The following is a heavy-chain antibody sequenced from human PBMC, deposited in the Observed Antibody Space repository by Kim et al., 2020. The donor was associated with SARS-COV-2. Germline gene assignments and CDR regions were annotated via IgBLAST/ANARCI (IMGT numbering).Heavy chain of an antibody. CDR2: ISSSSSTI. D-gene: IGHD3-10*01. V-gene: IGHV3-48*02. Sequence: GGSLRLSCAASGFTFSSYSMNWVRQAPGKGLEWVSYISSSSSTIYYADSVKGRFTISRDNAKNSLYLQMNSLRDEDTAVYYCARASVLLWFGVLQRWGQGTLVTVSS. J-gene: IGHJ4*02. CDR3: ARASVLLWFGVLQR. CDR1: GFTFSSYS.